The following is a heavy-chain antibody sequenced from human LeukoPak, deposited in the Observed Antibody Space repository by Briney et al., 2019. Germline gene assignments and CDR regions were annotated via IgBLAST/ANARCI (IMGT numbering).Heavy chain of an antibody. CDR2: IYYSGST. CDR1: GGSISSYY. V-gene: IGHV4-59*01. D-gene: IGHD4-17*01. CDR3: ARWGDGDYYSDY. Sequence: PSETLSLTCTVSGGSISSYYWSWIRQPPGKGLEWIGYIYYSGSTNYNPSLKSRATISVDTSKNQFSLKLSSVTAADTAVHYCARWGDGDYYSDYWGQGTLVTVSS. J-gene: IGHJ4*02.